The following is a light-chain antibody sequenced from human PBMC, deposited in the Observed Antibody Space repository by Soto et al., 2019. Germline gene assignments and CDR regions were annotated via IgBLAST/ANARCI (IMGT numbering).Light chain of an antibody. Sequence: QSVLTQPASVSGSPGQSITISCTGTSSDVGSYNLVSWYQHHPGKAPKLMIYEGSKRPSGVSNRFSGSKSGNTASLTISGLQAEDEADYYCCSYVPIPNSVVFGGGTKVTVL. CDR2: EGS. J-gene: IGLJ2*01. CDR1: SSDVGSYNL. CDR3: CSYVPIPNSVV. V-gene: IGLV2-23*01.